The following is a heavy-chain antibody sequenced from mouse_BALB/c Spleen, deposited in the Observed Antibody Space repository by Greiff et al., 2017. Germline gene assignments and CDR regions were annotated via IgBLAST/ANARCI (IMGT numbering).Heavy chain of an antibody. D-gene: IGHD2-10*01. CDR2: ISSGSSTI. CDR1: GFTFSSFG. V-gene: IGHV5-17*02. Sequence: EVKLMESGGGLVQPGGSRKLSCAASGFTFSSFGMHWVRQAPEKGLEWVAYISSGSSTIYYADTVKGRFTISRDNPKNTLFLQLTSLRSEDTAMYYCARSYSYYAMDYWGQGTSVTVSS. CDR3: ARSYSYYAMDY. J-gene: IGHJ4*01.